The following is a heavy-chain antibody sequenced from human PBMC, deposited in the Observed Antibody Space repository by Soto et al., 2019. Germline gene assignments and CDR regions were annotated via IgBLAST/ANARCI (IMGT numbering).Heavy chain of an antibody. CDR2: IDTAGRA. D-gene: IGHD3-3*01. J-gene: IGHJ6*02. CDR1: EFTVSSNY. CDR3: ARGATYYDFWSGHYTSYTYYGMDV. Sequence: ESGGGLIQPGGSLRVSCAASEFTVSSNYMTWVRQAPGKGLEWVSVIDTAGRANYAESVKGRFTNSRDNSKNTLYLQMNSLRVEDTAVYYCARGATYYDFWSGHYTSYTYYGMDVWGQGTTVTVS. V-gene: IGHV3-53*01.